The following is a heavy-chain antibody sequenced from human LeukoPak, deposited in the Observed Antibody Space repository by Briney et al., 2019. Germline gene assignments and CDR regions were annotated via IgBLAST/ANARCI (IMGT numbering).Heavy chain of an antibody. CDR2: IIPIFGTA. Sequence: GASVNVSCKASGGTFSSYAISWVRQAPGQGLEWMGGIIPIFGTANYAQKFQGRVTITADESTSTAYMELSSLRSEDTAVYYCARRLGGYEYYFDYWGQGTLVTVSS. D-gene: IGHD5-12*01. CDR1: GGTFSSYA. J-gene: IGHJ4*02. CDR3: ARRLGGYEYYFDY. V-gene: IGHV1-69*13.